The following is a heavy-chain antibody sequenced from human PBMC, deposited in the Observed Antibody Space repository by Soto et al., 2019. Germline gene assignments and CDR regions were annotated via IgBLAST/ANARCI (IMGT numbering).Heavy chain of an antibody. J-gene: IGHJ4*02. CDR2: ISSDGSYK. V-gene: IGHV3-30*18. CDR3: AKTPPVAGYNPFDS. D-gene: IGHD6-19*01. Sequence: GGSLRLSCQASGFTFSSNAMHWVRQAPGKGLEWVAFISSDGSYKFFADSVKCRFTISRDNSKNTLFLEMNSLGAEDTALYFCAKTPPVAGYNPFDSWGQGALVSVSS. CDR1: GFTFSSNA.